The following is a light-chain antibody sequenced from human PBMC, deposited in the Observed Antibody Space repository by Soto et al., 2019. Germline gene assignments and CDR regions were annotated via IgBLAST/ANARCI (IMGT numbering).Light chain of an antibody. Sequence: DIQMTQSTSSLSASVGDGVTITCRASQGISNYLAWYQQKPGKVPKLLIYAASTLQSGVPSRFSGGGSGTDFTLTISRLEPEDFAVFYCQQYGSSPQTFGQGTKVDIK. CDR1: QGISNY. V-gene: IGKV1-27*01. CDR3: QQYGSSPQT. CDR2: AAS. J-gene: IGKJ1*01.